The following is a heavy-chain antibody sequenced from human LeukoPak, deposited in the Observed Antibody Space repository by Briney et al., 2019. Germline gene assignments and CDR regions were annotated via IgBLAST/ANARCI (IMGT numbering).Heavy chain of an antibody. J-gene: IGHJ4*02. CDR2: IKQDASQE. D-gene: IGHD3-3*01. V-gene: IGHV3-7*01. CDR1: EFAFSTYN. CDR3: ARGVVYPAWSGPHWSDY. Sequence: GGSLRLSCAASEFAFSTYNMNWVRQAPGKGPEWVAHIKQDASQEYHVDSVKGRFTISRDNAKNSLYLQMNSLRAEDTAVYYCARGVVYPAWSGPHWSDYWGQGALVTVSS.